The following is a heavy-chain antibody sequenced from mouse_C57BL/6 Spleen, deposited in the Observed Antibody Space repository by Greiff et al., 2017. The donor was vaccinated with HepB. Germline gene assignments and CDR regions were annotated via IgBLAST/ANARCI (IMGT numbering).Heavy chain of an antibody. J-gene: IGHJ1*03. CDR1: GYTFTSYW. CDR3: ARGPIYDGYQRYFDV. CDR2: IDPSDSET. D-gene: IGHD2-3*01. V-gene: IGHV1-52*01. Sequence: VQLQQSGAELVRPGSSVKLSCKASGYTFTSYWMHWVKQRPIQGLEWIGNIDPSDSETHYNQKFKDKATLTVDKSSSTDYMQLSSLTSEDSAVYYCARGPIYDGYQRYFDVWGTRTTVTVSS.